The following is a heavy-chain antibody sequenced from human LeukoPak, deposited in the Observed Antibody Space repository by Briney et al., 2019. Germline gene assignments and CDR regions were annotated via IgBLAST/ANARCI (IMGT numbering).Heavy chain of an antibody. CDR2: IYYSGST. J-gene: IGHJ5*02. CDR3: ARELAHYDFWSGYYTKGWFDP. Sequence: KPSETLSLTCTVSGGSISSYYWSWIRQPPGKGLEWIGCIYYSGSTNYNPSLKSRVTIAVDTSKNQFSLKLSSVTAADTAVYYCARELAHYDFWSGYYTKGWFDPWGQGTLVTVSS. D-gene: IGHD3-3*01. CDR1: GGSISSYY. V-gene: IGHV4-59*01.